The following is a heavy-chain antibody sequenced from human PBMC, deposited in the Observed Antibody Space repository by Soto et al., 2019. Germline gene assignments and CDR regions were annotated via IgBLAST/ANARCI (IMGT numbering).Heavy chain of an antibody. CDR2: IYWDDDK. D-gene: IGHD4-17*01. Sequence: ESGPTLVNPTQTLTLTCTFSGFSLSTSGVGVGWIRQPPGKALEWLALIYWDDDKRYSPSMKTRLTITKDTSKNQVVLTMTNMNPVDTATYYCAHRQTTDTTYWFDPWGQGTLVTVSS. V-gene: IGHV2-5*02. J-gene: IGHJ5*02. CDR1: GFSLSTSGVG. CDR3: AHRQTTDTTYWFDP.